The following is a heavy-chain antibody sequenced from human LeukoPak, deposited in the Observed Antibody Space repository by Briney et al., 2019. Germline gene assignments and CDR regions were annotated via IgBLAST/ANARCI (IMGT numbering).Heavy chain of an antibody. V-gene: IGHV3-30*18. CDR1: GFTFSSSV. J-gene: IGHJ4*02. D-gene: IGHD3-3*01. Sequence: GKSLRLSCAASGFTFSSSVMHWVRQAPGKGLEWVAGISSDGNNRYYVDSVKGRFTISRDNSKNTLYLQMNSLRAEDTAVYYCAKVRVCYDFWSGLDYWGQGTLVTVSS. CDR2: ISSDGNNR. CDR3: AKVRVCYDFWSGLDY.